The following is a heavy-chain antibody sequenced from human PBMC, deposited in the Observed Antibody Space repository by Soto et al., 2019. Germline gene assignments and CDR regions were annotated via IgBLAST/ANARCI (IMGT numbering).Heavy chain of an antibody. CDR1: GGSLSGYY. Sequence: SETLSLTCAVYGGSLSGYYWSWIRQPPGKALEWIGEFIHSGNSSYNPSLKSRVTISVDTSKNQLFLNLSSATAADTAMYYCERHYYYGSGSYYHPGYTWFDPWGQATLVTV. V-gene: IGHV4-34*12. CDR2: FIHSGNS. D-gene: IGHD3-10*01. J-gene: IGHJ5*02. CDR3: ERHYYYGSGSYYHPGYTWFDP.